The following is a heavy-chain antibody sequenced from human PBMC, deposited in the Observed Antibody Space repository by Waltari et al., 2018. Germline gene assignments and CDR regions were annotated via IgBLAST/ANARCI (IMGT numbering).Heavy chain of an antibody. CDR3: ARDLGVPAADNWFDP. D-gene: IGHD2-2*01. J-gene: IGHJ5*02. Sequence: QVQLQESGPGLVKPSETLSLTCTVSGGSIRSYYSSWIRQPAGKGLEWIGRIYTSGSTNYNPSLKRLVTMSVDTSKNQFSLKLSSVTAADTAVYYCARDLGVPAADNWFDPWGQGTLVTVSS. CDR2: IYTSGST. CDR1: GGSIRSYY. V-gene: IGHV4-4*07.